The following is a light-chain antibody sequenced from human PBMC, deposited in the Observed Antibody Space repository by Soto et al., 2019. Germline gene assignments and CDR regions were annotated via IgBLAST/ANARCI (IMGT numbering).Light chain of an antibody. CDR3: QQYYSTRLT. CDR2: WAS. V-gene: IGKV4-1*01. CDR1: QSVLYSSNNKNY. Sequence: DIVMTQSPDSLAVSLGERATINCKSSQSVLYSSNNKNYLAWYQQKPGQPPKLLIYWASTRESGVPDRFSGSVSGTDFTLTIISLQDQDVAVYYCQQYYSTRLTLRGGTKADLK. J-gene: IGKJ4*01.